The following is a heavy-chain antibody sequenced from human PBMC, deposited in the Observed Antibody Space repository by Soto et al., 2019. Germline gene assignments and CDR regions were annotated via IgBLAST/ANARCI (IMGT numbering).Heavy chain of an antibody. CDR1: GGSISSYY. Sequence: SETLSLTCTVSGGSISSYYWSWIRQPPGKGLEWIGYIYYSGSTNYNPSLKSRVTISVDTSKNQFSLKLSSVTAADTAVYYCAREGAAREFDYWGQGPLVTVSS. CDR2: IYYSGST. CDR3: AREGAAREFDY. J-gene: IGHJ4*02. D-gene: IGHD6-6*01. V-gene: IGHV4-59*01.